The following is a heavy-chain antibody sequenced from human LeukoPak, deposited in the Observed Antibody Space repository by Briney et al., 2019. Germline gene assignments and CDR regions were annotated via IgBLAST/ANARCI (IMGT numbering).Heavy chain of an antibody. V-gene: IGHV1-2*02. J-gene: IGHJ4*02. CDR1: GYIFTGYY. Sequence: ASVKVSCKASGYIFTGYYMHWVRQAPGQGLEWMGWINPNSGGTNYAQKFQGRVTMTRDTSISTAYMELSRLRSDDTAVYYCARNGRVRRVVKDLFEYWGQGTLVAVSS. CDR2: INPNSGGT. CDR3: ARNGRVRRVVKDLFEY. D-gene: IGHD3-10*01.